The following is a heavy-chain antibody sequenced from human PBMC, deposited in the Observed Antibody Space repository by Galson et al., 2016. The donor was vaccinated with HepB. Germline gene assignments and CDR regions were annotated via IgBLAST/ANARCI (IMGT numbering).Heavy chain of an antibody. Sequence: SLRLSCAASGFTFSDYWMYWVRQAPGKGLVWVSHINPDGSSTNYADSVKGRFTISRDNAKNTVYLQMNSLRDEDTAVYHCLSADFWSVRDAFDIWGQGTMVTVSS. V-gene: IGHV3-74*01. D-gene: IGHD3-3*01. CDR3: LSADFWSVRDAFDI. J-gene: IGHJ3*02. CDR1: GFTFSDYW. CDR2: INPDGSST.